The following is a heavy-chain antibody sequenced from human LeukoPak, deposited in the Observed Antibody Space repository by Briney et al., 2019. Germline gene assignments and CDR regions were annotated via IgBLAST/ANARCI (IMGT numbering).Heavy chain of an antibody. D-gene: IGHD5-12*01. Sequence: ASVKVSCKAAGYTFTIYGISWVRQAPGQGLERMGLISAYNGNTNYAQTLQGRVTMTTYTSTSTAYMELRSLRSDDTAVYYCARFPKASAHGHFQHWGQGTLVTVSS. J-gene: IGHJ1*01. CDR3: ARFPKASAHGHFQH. V-gene: IGHV1-18*01. CDR1: GYTFTIYG. CDR2: ISAYNGNT.